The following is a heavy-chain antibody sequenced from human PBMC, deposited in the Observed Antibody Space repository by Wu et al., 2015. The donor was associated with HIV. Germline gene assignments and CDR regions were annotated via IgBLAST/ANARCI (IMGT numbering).Heavy chain of an antibody. CDR3: ARTPLLWFGELSY. CDR2: IIPMFGTA. CDR1: GYIFTAYY. J-gene: IGHJ4*02. Sequence: QVQLVQSGPEVKKPGASVKVSCEASGYIFTAYYIHWVRQAPGQGLEWMGGIIPMFGTANYAQKFQGRVTITADEFTSTMYMELSSLRSEDTAVYYCARTPLLWFGELSYWGQGTLVTVSS. D-gene: IGHD3-10*01. V-gene: IGHV1-69*01.